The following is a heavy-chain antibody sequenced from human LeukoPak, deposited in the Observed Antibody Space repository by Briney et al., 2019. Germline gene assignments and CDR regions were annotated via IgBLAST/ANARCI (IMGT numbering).Heavy chain of an antibody. V-gene: IGHV1-2*02. Sequence: GASVTVSFKAAGYTLTCYDMHWVRQAPGQGLEWVGWINTNSGGTNYAQTFQGRVTMTWEASISTAYMELSRQLSDDTAVHYGARDVGRYCSSTSCYTDWFAPWGQGTLVTVSS. CDR1: GYTLTCYD. J-gene: IGHJ5*02. CDR3: ARDVGRYCSSTSCYTDWFAP. D-gene: IGHD2-2*02. CDR2: INTNSGGT.